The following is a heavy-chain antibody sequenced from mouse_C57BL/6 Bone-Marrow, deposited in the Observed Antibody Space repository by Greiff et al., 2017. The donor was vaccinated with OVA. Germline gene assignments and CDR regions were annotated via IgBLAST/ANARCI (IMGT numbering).Heavy chain of an antibody. D-gene: IGHD1-1*01. CDR1: GYTFTSYG. V-gene: IGHV1-58*01. J-gene: IGHJ2*01. Sequence: EVQRVESGAELVRPGSSVKMSCKTSGYTFTSYGINWVKQRPGQGLEWIGYIYIGNGYTEYNEKFKGKATLTSDTSSSTAYMQLSSLTSEDSAIYFCARTYYYGSPYYFDYWGQGTTLTVSS. CDR2: IYIGNGYT. CDR3: ARTYYYGSPYYFDY.